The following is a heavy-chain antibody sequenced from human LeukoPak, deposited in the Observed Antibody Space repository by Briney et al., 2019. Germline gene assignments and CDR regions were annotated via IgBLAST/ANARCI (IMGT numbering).Heavy chain of an antibody. J-gene: IGHJ4*02. D-gene: IGHD3-16*01. CDR3: ARTFRGYYFDY. CDR1: GFTLSDYY. V-gene: IGHV3-11*01. Sequence: GGSLRLSCAASGFTLSDYYMRWIREARGKGLEWVSYISSSGSTIYYADSVKGGFTISRDNAKNSLYLQMNSLRAEDTAVYYCARTFRGYYFDYWGQGTLVTVSS. CDR2: ISSSGSTI.